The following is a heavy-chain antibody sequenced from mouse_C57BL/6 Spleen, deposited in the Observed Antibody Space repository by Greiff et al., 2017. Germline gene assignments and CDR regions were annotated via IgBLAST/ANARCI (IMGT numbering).Heavy chain of an antibody. Sequence: VKLLKSGPELVKPGASVKISCKASGYAFSSSWMNWVKQRPGKGLEWIGRIYPGDGDTNYNGKFKGKATLTADKSSSTAYMQLSSLTSEDAAVYFCARQDYGSSHWYFDVWGTGTTVTVSS. CDR3: ARQDYGSSHWYFDV. CDR2: IYPGDGDT. CDR1: GYAFSSSW. D-gene: IGHD1-1*01. J-gene: IGHJ1*03. V-gene: IGHV1-82*01.